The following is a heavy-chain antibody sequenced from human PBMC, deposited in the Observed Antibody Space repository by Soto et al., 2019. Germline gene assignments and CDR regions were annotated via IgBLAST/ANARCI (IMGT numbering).Heavy chain of an antibody. CDR2: INHSGST. CDR1: GGSFSGYY. Sequence: SETLSLTCAVYGGSFSGYYWSWIRQPPGKGLEWIGEINHSGSTNYNPSLKSRVTISVGTSKNQFSLKLSSVTAADTAVYYCARGPRRVVVVAVFWFDPWGQGTLVTVSS. CDR3: ARGPRRVVVVAVFWFDP. J-gene: IGHJ5*02. D-gene: IGHD2-15*01. V-gene: IGHV4-34*01.